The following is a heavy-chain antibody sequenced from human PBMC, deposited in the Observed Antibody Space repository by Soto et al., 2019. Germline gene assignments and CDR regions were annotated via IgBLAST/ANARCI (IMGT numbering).Heavy chain of an antibody. V-gene: IGHV3-23*01. D-gene: IGHD1-26*01. Sequence: PGGSLRLSCSASGFNFTNHVINWVRQAPGKSLEWVSSISNSDDVGFYADSVRGRFLVSRDISTNSVHLQMNYLRVEDTAVYYCAKTVGATKLEDYWGQGTLVTVSS. CDR2: ISNSDDVG. CDR1: GFNFTNHV. J-gene: IGHJ4*02. CDR3: AKTVGATKLEDY.